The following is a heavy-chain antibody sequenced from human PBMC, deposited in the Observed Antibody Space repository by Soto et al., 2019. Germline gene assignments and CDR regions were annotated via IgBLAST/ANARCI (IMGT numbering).Heavy chain of an antibody. CDR2: IYYSGST. D-gene: IGHD3-22*01. J-gene: IGHJ4*02. V-gene: IGHV4-61*01. CDR1: GGSVSSGSYY. CDR3: ARGYYDSSGYPYYFDY. Sequence: SETLSLTCTVSGGSVSSGSYYWSWIRQPPGKGLEWIGYIYYSGSTNYNPPLKSRVTISVDTSKNQFSLKLSSVTAADTAVYYCARGYYDSSGYPYYFDYWGQGTLVTVSS.